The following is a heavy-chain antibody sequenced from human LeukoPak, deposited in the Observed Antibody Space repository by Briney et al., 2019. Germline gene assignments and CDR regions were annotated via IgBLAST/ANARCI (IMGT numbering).Heavy chain of an antibody. Sequence: GGSLRLSCAASGFIFNNYVMNWVRQAPGKGLEWVSTIGGSGDNTYYADSVKGRFTISRDNSKNTLYLQMNSLRAEDTAIYYCAKPKYGDPYWYFDLWGRGTLVTVSS. CDR1: GFIFNNYV. V-gene: IGHV3-23*01. J-gene: IGHJ2*01. D-gene: IGHD7-27*01. CDR2: IGGSGDNT. CDR3: AKPKYGDPYWYFDL.